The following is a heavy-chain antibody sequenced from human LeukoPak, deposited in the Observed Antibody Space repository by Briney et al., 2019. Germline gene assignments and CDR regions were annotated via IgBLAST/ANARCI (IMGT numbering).Heavy chain of an antibody. CDR2: IYYSGST. CDR1: GGSISSSSYY. V-gene: IGHV4-39*07. CDR3: ASYDILTGYPY. D-gene: IGHD3-9*01. Sequence: SGTLSLTCTVSGGSISSSSYYWGWIRQPPGKGLEWIGSIYYSGSTYYNPSLKSRVTISVDTSKNQFSLKLSSVTAADTAVYYCASYDILTGYPYWGQGTLVTVSS. J-gene: IGHJ4*02.